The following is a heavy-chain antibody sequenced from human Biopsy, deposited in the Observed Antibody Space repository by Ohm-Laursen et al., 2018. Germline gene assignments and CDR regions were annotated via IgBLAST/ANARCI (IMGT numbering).Heavy chain of an antibody. J-gene: IGHJ6*02. V-gene: IGHV2-70*12. D-gene: IGHD6-13*01. CDR2: VDWDDYK. CDR3: AHTPILIVSAGLVYRHRRHLQGMDV. CDR1: GFSLSARGMC. Sequence: TQTLTLTCSFSGFSLSARGMCVSWIRQAPGKALEWLARVDWDDYKDYSASLQTKLSISKDTSNDQMVLTVNNVDPADTATYYCAHTPILIVSAGLVYRHRRHLQGMDVWGQGIAVTVS.